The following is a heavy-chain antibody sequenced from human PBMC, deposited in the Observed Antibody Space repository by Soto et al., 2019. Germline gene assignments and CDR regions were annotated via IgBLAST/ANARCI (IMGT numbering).Heavy chain of an antibody. V-gene: IGHV3-23*01. CDR2: VSPNGQGI. CDR3: AKDRDYPRDHCHY. J-gene: IGHJ4*02. Sequence: EVQLLESGGGLVQPGGSLRLSCAASGFTLRIYGMSWVRQAPGKGLEWVSAVSPNGQGIYYADSVRGRFTISRDISKNTVFLHMDSLRAEDTAVYYGAKDRDYPRDHCHYWGQGTLVTVSS. CDR1: GFTLRIYG. D-gene: IGHD3-10*01.